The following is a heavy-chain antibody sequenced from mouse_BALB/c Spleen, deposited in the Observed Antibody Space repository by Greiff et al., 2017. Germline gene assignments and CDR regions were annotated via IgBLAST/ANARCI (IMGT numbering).Heavy chain of an antibody. J-gene: IGHJ2*01. CDR2: ISSGGGST. CDR3: ARLLLFDY. Sequence: EVMLVESGGGLVKPGGSLKLSCAASGFAFSSYDMSWVRQTPEKRLEWVAYISSGGGSTYYPDTVKGRFTISRDNAKNTLYLQMSSLKSEDTAMYYCARLLLFDYWGQGTTLTVSS. CDR1: GFAFSSYD. V-gene: IGHV5-12-1*01. D-gene: IGHD1-1*01.